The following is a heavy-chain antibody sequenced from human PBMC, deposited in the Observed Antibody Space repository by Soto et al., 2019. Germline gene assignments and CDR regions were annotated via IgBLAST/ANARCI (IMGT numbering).Heavy chain of an antibody. D-gene: IGHD6-19*01. CDR2: ISYDGSNK. J-gene: IGHJ6*02. V-gene: IGHV3-30-3*01. CDR1: GFTFSSYA. Sequence: GGSLRLSCAASGFTFSSYAMHWVRQAPGKGLEWVAVISYDGSNKYYADSVKGRFTISRDNSKNTLYLQMNSLRAEDTAVYYCARGDNGSGIPVAGAYYYYGMDVWGQGTTVTVSS. CDR3: ARGDNGSGIPVAGAYYYYGMDV.